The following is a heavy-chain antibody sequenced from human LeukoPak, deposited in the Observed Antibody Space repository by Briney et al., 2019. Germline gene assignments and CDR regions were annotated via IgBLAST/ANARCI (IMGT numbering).Heavy chain of an antibody. D-gene: IGHD2-15*01. CDR2: IYYSGSA. CDR3: ARSSSYHHYNPQYYGMDV. Sequence: SQTLSLTCTVSGGSISSGDYYWSWIRQPPGKGLEWIGYIYYSGSANYNPSLKSRVTISVDTSKNQFSLKLSSVSAADTAVYYCARSSSYHHYNPQYYGMDVWGQGTTVTVSS. J-gene: IGHJ6*02. V-gene: IGHV4-30-4*01. CDR1: GGSISSGDYY.